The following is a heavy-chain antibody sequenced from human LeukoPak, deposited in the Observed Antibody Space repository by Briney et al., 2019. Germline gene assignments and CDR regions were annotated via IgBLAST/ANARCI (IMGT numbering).Heavy chain of an antibody. Sequence: SETLSLTCAVYGGSFSGYYWSWIRQPPGKGPEWIGEINHSGSTNYNPSLKSRVTISVDTSKNQFSLKLSSVTAADTAVYYCARGGPYYYGMDVWGQGTTVTVSS. CDR2: INHSGST. J-gene: IGHJ6*02. CDR1: GGSFSGYY. CDR3: ARGGPYYYGMDV. V-gene: IGHV4-34*01.